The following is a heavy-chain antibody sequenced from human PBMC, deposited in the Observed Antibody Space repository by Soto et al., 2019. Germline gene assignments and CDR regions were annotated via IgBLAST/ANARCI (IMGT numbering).Heavy chain of an antibody. D-gene: IGHD2-21*01. J-gene: IGHJ4*02. Sequence: QVQLQESGPGLVKPSETLSLTCTVSGGSVSSGSYYWSWIRQPPGKGLEWIGYIYYSGSTNYNPSLTSRGTLSVDTSKNPFSLKLSSVTAADTAVYYCARAPGRPFLDYWGQGTLVTVSS. V-gene: IGHV4-61*01. CDR3: ARAPGRPFLDY. CDR2: IYYSGST. CDR1: GGSVSSGSYY.